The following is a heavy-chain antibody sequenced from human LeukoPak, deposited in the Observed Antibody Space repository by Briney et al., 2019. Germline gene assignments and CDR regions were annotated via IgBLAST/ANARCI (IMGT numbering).Heavy chain of an antibody. J-gene: IGHJ6*03. CDR3: ARGHGYCSGGSCYSLARSYYYYYMDV. V-gene: IGHV4-34*01. CDR2: INHSGST. CDR1: GGSFSGYY. D-gene: IGHD2-15*01. Sequence: SETLSLTCAVYGGSFSGYYWSWMRQPPGKGLEWIGEINHSGSTNYNPSLKSRVTISVDTSKNQFSLKLSSVTAADTAVYYCARGHGYCSGGSCYSLARSYYYYYMDVWGKGTTVTVSS.